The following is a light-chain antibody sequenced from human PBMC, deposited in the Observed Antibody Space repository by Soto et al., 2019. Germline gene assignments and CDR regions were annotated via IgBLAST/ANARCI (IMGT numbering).Light chain of an antibody. J-gene: IGKJ1*01. Sequence: SQMTQSPSTLSASVGDRVTITCRASQTINNWLAWYQQKPGKAPKLLIYDASKLVSGVSSRFSGSASGTDFSLTISSLQPDDFAVYYCQQYTSYSSTFGQGTKVDIK. CDR1: QTINNW. CDR3: QQYTSYSST. V-gene: IGKV1-5*01. CDR2: DAS.